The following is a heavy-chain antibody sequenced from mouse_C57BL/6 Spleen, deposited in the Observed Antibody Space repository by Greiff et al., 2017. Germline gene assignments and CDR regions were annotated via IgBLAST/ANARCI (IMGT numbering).Heavy chain of an antibody. CDR3: ASYPIYESNLCYYAMDY. CDR2: INPNNGGT. J-gene: IGHJ4*01. CDR1: GYTFTDYN. Sequence: VQLQQSGPELVKPGASVKMSCKASGYTFTDYNMHWVKQSPGQSLEWIGYINPNNGGTSYNQKFKGKATLTVNKSSSTAYMELRSLTSEDSAVYYCASYPIYESNLCYYAMDYWGQGTSVTVSS. V-gene: IGHV1-22*01. D-gene: IGHD2-5*01.